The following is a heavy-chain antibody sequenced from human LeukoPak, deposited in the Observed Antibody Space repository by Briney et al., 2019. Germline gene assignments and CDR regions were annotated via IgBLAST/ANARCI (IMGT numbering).Heavy chain of an antibody. Sequence: GRSLRLSCAASGFTFSSYGMHWVRQAPGKGLEWVAVISYDGSNKYYADSVKGRFTISRDNSKNTLYLQMNSLRAEDTAVYYCAKELTDCGDYELFWDQGTLVTVSS. CDR1: GFTFSSYG. CDR2: ISYDGSNK. D-gene: IGHD4-17*01. J-gene: IGHJ4*02. CDR3: AKELTDCGDYELF. V-gene: IGHV3-30*18.